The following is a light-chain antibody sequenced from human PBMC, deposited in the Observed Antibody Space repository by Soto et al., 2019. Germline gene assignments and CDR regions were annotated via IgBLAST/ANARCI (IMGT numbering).Light chain of an antibody. CDR3: QQHYNTPWT. J-gene: IGKJ1*01. V-gene: IGKV4-1*01. Sequence: DIVMTQSLDSLAVSLVERATINCKSSQSVLYSSNNKNYLAWYQQKAGQPPKLLIYWASTRESGVPDRFSGSGSGTDFTLTISSLQAEDVAVYYCQQHYNTPWTLGQGTKVDIK. CDR2: WAS. CDR1: QSVLYSSNNKNY.